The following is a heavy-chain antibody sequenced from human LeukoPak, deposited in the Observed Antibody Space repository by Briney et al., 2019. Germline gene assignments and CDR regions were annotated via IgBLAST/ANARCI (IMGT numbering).Heavy chain of an antibody. Sequence: SETLSLTCIVSGGSISSSSNYWGWIRQPPGKGLEWIGSISYSGSTYYNPSLKSRVTISVDTSKNEFSLKLSSVTAADTAVYYCARGTVTTIYWGQGTLVTVSS. D-gene: IGHD4-17*01. CDR3: ARGTVTTIY. J-gene: IGHJ4*02. V-gene: IGHV4-39*01. CDR2: ISYSGST. CDR1: GGSISSSSNY.